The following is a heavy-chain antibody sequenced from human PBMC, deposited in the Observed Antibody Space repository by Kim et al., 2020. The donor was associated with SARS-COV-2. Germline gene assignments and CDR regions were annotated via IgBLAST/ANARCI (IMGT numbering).Heavy chain of an antibody. V-gene: IGHV3-30*18. CDR2: ISYDGSNK. J-gene: IGHJ4*02. CDR3: AKEGIAARSLSNFFDY. Sequence: GGSLRLSCAASGFTFSSYGMHWVRQAPGKGLEWVAVISYDGSNKYYADSVKGRFTISRDNSKNTLYLQMNSLRAEDTAVYYCAKEGIAARSLSNFFDYWGQGTLVTVSS. D-gene: IGHD6-25*01. CDR1: GFTFSSYG.